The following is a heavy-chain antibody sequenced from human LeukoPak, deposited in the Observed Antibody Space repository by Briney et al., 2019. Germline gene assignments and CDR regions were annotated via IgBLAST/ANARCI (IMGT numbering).Heavy chain of an antibody. D-gene: IGHD5-12*01. Sequence: PGGSLRLSCAASGLIFSSYSMNWVRQAPGKGLEWVSYISTSSSTIYYADSVKGRFTISRDDAKNSLYLQMNSLRAEDTAVYFCARGRNVVATSGYFDYWGQGTLVTVSS. CDR2: ISTSSSTI. J-gene: IGHJ4*02. CDR1: GLIFSSYS. V-gene: IGHV3-48*01. CDR3: ARGRNVVATSGYFDY.